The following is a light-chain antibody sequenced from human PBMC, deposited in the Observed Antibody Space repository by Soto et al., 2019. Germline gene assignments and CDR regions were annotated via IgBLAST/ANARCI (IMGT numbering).Light chain of an antibody. CDR1: QGIRSY. Sequence: DIQLTQSPSFLSASVGDRVTITCRASQGIRSYLAWYQQRPGKAPELLIYGASTLRPGGASRFSGSGSGTEFTLTLSSLQPEDFATYFCQQLNTFPPFFTCGPGTKVDI. CDR2: GAS. CDR3: QQLNTFPPFFT. V-gene: IGKV1-9*01. J-gene: IGKJ3*01.